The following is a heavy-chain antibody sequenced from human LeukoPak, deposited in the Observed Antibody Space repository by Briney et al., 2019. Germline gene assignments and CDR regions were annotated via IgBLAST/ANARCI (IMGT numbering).Heavy chain of an antibody. V-gene: IGHV3-23*01. D-gene: IGHD3-22*01. CDR2: ISASGGST. CDR1: GFTFSSYA. Sequence: PGRSLRLSCAASGFTFSSYAMHWVRQAPGKGLEWVSAISASGGSTYYADSVKGRFTISRDNSKNTLYLQMNSLRVEDTAVYYCAKEVYYFDTSGLYSFAFDIWGQGTMVTVPS. CDR3: AKEVYYFDTSGLYSFAFDI. J-gene: IGHJ3*02.